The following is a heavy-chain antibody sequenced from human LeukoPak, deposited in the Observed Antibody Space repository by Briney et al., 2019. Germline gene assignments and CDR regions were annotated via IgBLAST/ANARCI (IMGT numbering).Heavy chain of an antibody. D-gene: IGHD4-23*01. CDR2: IWFDGSNK. Sequence: PGGSLRLSCAASGFTFSSYGMHWVRQAPGKGLEWVAVIWFDGSNKYYVDSVKGRFTISRDNSKITLYLQMNSLRVEDTAVYYCARDRATVVTPHYCHGMDVWGQGTTVTVSS. J-gene: IGHJ6*02. V-gene: IGHV3-33*01. CDR3: ARDRATVVTPHYCHGMDV. CDR1: GFTFSSYG.